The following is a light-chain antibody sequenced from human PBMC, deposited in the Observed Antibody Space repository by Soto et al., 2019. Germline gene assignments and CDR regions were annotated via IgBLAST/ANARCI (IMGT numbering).Light chain of an antibody. Sequence: DIKMYQSPSSLSASVGDRVTITCRASQSISSYLNWYQQKPGKAPNLLIYKASTLESGVPSRFSGSGSGTEFTLTISSLQPEDFATYYCQQSYSTPSITFGQGTRLEIK. V-gene: IGKV1-39*01. J-gene: IGKJ5*01. CDR3: QQSYSTPSIT. CDR2: KAS. CDR1: QSISSY.